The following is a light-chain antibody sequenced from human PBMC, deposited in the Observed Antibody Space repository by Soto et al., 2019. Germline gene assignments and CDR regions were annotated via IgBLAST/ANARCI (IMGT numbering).Light chain of an antibody. J-gene: IGKJ1*01. Sequence: DLQMTQSPSYLSASVGDRVTITCRTSHSFSIYLNWYQQKPGKAPNLLIYAASSLGSGVPSRFSGSGSGTDFTLIISSLHPEDIATYYCQQSYSTPWTFGQGTKVEIK. CDR3: QQSYSTPWT. CDR1: HSFSIY. V-gene: IGKV1-39*01. CDR2: AAS.